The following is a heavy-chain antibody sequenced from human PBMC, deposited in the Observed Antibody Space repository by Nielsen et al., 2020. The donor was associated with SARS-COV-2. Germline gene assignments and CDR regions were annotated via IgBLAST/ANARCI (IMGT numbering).Heavy chain of an antibody. CDR3: ARDRGGGGSGSYRY. CDR1: GYTFTGYY. V-gene: IGHV1-2*04. CDR2: INPNSGGT. D-gene: IGHD3-10*01. J-gene: IGHJ4*02. Sequence: ASVKVSCKASGYTFTGYYMHWVRQAPGQGLEWMGWINPNSGGTNYAQKFQGWVTMTRDTSISTAYMELSSLRSEDTAVYYCARDRGGGGSGSYRYWGQGTLVTVSS.